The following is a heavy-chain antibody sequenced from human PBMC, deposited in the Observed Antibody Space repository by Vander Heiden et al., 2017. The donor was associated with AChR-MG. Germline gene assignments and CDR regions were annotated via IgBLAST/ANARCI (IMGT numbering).Heavy chain of an antibody. Sequence: EVQLVESGGGLIQPGGYLRLSCSASGFTVSRNYISWVRQAPGKGLEWFAVIYSGGSTYYADAVKGRFTISRDNSKNTLYLQMNSLRAEDTAVYYCARSPGGTRYDILRVAYYYYYMDVWGKGTTVTVSS. CDR1: GFTVSRNY. CDR3: ARSPGGTRYDILRVAYYYYYMDV. J-gene: IGHJ6*03. CDR2: IYSGGST. D-gene: IGHD3-9*01. V-gene: IGHV3-53*01.